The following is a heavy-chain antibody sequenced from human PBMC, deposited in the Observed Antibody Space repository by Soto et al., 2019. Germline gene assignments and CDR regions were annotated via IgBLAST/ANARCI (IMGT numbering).Heavy chain of an antibody. V-gene: IGHV4-39*01. CDR2: VYYTGST. CDR1: GNSISGTSSF. J-gene: IGHJ4*02. D-gene: IGHD6-13*01. CDR3: ARRESSNWYAYFDY. Sequence: SETLSLTCTVSGNSISGTSSFWAWIRQPPGKNLEWIGSVYYTGSTYYNSSLKSRVSISIDTSKNQFSLKLRSVAAADTAVYYCARRESSNWYAYFDYWGQGTLVTVSS.